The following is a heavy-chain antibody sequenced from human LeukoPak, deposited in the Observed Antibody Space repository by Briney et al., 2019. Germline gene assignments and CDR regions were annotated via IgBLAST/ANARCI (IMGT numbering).Heavy chain of an antibody. CDR2: ISYDGSNK. J-gene: IGHJ4*02. V-gene: IGHV3-30*18. CDR3: ANAVTDY. D-gene: IGHD4-17*01. CDR1: GFTFNVYW. Sequence: GGSLRLSCAASGFTFNVYWMGWVRQAPGKGLEWVAVISYDGSNKYYADSVKGRFTISRDNSKNTLYLQMNSLRAEDTAVSYCANAVTDYWGQGTLVTVSS.